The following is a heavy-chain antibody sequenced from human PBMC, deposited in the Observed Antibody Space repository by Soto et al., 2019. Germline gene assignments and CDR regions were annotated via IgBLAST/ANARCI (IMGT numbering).Heavy chain of an antibody. J-gene: IGHJ4*02. D-gene: IGHD2-21*02. V-gene: IGHV1-69*06. CDR1: GGTFSSNT. CDR2: IIPLFGTA. CDR3: ASKAACGGDCYAFDS. Sequence: WASVKVSFKASGGTFSSNTINWLRQAAGQGLEWMGGIIPLFGTANYAQKFQGRVTITADKSTNTEYMEVSSLRSDDTAVYYCASKAACGGDCYAFDSWGQGTLVTV.